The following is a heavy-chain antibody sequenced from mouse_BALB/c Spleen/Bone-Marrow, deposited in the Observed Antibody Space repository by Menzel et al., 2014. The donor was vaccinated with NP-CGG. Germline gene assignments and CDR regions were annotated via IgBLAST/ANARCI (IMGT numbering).Heavy chain of an antibody. J-gene: IGHJ4*01. V-gene: IGHV14-3*02. CDR3: AVYDGYAMDY. CDR1: GFNIKDTY. CDR2: IDPANGNT. Sequence: VQLQQSGAELVKPGASVKLSCTASGFNIKDTYMYWVKQRPEQGLEWIGKIDPANGNTKYDPKFQGKATITADTSSNTAYLQLSSLTSEDTAVYCCAVYDGYAMDYWGQGTSVTVSS. D-gene: IGHD2-3*01.